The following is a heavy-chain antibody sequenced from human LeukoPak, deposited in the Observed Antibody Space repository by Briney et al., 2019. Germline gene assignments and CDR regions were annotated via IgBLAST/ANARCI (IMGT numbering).Heavy chain of an antibody. J-gene: IGHJ4*02. CDR2: MNPNSGNT. Sequence: ASVKVSCKASGYTFTSYDINWMRQAPGQGLEWVGWMNPNSGNTGYAQTFQGKLTMTRNTSIKTAYMELSSLRSDDTAVYYCARDTGVMVRGVITWDYWGQGTLVTVSS. V-gene: IGHV1-8*01. D-gene: IGHD3-10*01. CDR1: GYTFTSYD. CDR3: ARDTGVMVRGVITWDY.